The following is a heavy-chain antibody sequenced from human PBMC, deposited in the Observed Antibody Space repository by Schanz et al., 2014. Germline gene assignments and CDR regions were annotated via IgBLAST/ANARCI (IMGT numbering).Heavy chain of an antibody. CDR1: DYTLTNYH. J-gene: IGHJ6*02. CDR3: ARENRLPVVVAAHRNYYHAMDV. Sequence: QVHLVQSGAEVKKPGASVKVSCKASDYTLTNYHTHWVRQAPGQGLEWMGVINPNGGSTSFAQRFQGRVAMTRDMSTSTVYMELSSLRSEDTAVYYCARENRLPVVVAAHRNYYHAMDVWGQGTTVTISS. V-gene: IGHV1-46*01. D-gene: IGHD2-15*01. CDR2: INPNGGST.